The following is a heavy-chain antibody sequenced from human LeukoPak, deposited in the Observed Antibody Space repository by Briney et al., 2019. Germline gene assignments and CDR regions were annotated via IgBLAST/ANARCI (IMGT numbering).Heavy chain of an antibody. CDR2: ISYDGSNK. J-gene: IGHJ4*02. Sequence: GSLRLSCAASGFTFSDYYMSWIRQAPGKGLEWVAVISYDGSNKYYADSVKGRFTISRDNSKNTLYLQMNSLRAEDTAVYYCARDGYDSSGYDYWGQGTLVTVSS. CDR3: ARDGYDSSGYDY. V-gene: IGHV3-30-3*01. D-gene: IGHD3-22*01. CDR1: GFTFSDYY.